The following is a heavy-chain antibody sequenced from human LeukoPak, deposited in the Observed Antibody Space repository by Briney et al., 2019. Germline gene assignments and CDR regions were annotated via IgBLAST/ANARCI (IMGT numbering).Heavy chain of an antibody. J-gene: IGHJ4*02. Sequence: GGSLRLSCAASGFTFSSYGMHWVRQAPGKGLEWVAFIRYDGSNKYYADSVKGRFTISRDNSKNTLYLQMNSLRAEDTAVYYCARDALLWFGELSYWGQGTLVTVSS. V-gene: IGHV3-30*02. CDR1: GFTFSSYG. D-gene: IGHD3-10*01. CDR2: IRYDGSNK. CDR3: ARDALLWFGELSY.